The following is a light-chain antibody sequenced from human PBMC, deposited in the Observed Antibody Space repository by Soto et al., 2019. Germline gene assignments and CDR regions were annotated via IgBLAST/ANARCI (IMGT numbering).Light chain of an antibody. V-gene: IGKV3-15*01. Sequence: EIVLTQSPSTLSVSPGERVSLSCRASESVDINLAWYQQKPGQAPRLLIFDASIRLPTVPARFSGSVSGTEFTLTISGLQSEDFAVYFCQQYTDRPRTFGQGTKVDIK. CDR1: ESVDIN. J-gene: IGKJ1*01. CDR3: QQYTDRPRT. CDR2: DAS.